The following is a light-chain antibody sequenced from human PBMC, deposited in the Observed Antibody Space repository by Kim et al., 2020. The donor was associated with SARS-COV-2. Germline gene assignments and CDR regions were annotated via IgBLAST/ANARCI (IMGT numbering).Light chain of an antibody. J-gene: IGLJ2*01. CDR3: QSYDSSLSGSVV. V-gene: IGLV1-40*01. CDR2: GNS. CDR1: SSNIGAGYD. Sequence: VTISCTGSSSNIGAGYDLHWYQQLRGTAPKLLSYGNSQRPSGVPDRLSGSKSGTSASLAISGLQAEDVADYYRQSYDSSLSGSVVFGGGTQLTVL.